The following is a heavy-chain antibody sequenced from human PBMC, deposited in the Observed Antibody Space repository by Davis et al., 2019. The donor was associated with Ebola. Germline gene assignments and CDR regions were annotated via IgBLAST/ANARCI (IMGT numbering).Heavy chain of an antibody. J-gene: IGHJ4*02. CDR3: ARDDNTVTTSYFDY. V-gene: IGHV3-7*01. CDR1: GFTFSSYW. CDR2: IKQDGSEK. Sequence: GGSLRLSCAASGFTFSSYWMSWVRQAPGKGLEWVANIKQDGSEKYYVDSVKGRFTISRENSKNTLYLQMNSLRAEDTAVYYCARDDNTVTTSYFDYWGQGTLVTVSS. D-gene: IGHD4-17*01.